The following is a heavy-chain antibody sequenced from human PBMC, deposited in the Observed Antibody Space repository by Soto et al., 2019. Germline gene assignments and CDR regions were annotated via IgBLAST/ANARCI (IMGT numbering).Heavy chain of an antibody. CDR3: ARGVTVFGLVSRFWFDP. D-gene: IGHD3-3*01. V-gene: IGHV4-39*01. CDR1: GGSISGSGYY. Sequence: SETLSLTCTVSGGSISGSGYYWGWVRQPPGKGLEWIGSIFYSGSSHYNPSLKSRVTISVDTSKNQFSLKLSSVTAADTSLYFCARGVTVFGLVSRFWFDPWGQGTVVTVSS. J-gene: IGHJ5*02. CDR2: IFYSGSS.